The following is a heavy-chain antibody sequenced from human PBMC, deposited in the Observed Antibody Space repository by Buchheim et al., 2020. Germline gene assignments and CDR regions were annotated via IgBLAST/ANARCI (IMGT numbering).Heavy chain of an antibody. Sequence: QVQLVQSGAEVKKPGASVKVSCKASGYTFTSSYMHWMRQAPGQGLEWMGIITPSGGSTSYAKKFQGRVTMTRDTSTSTVYMELSSLRSEDTAVYYCARDYSSSSRAEYFQHWGQGTL. CDR2: ITPSGGST. CDR1: GYTFTSSY. V-gene: IGHV1-46*01. CDR3: ARDYSSSSRAEYFQH. J-gene: IGHJ1*01. D-gene: IGHD6-6*01.